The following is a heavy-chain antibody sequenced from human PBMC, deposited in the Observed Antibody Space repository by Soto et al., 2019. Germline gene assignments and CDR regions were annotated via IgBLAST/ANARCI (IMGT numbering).Heavy chain of an antibody. D-gene: IGHD3-10*01. Sequence: QVQLQQWGAGLLKPSETPSLTCAVYGGSFSGYQWSWIRQTPGKGLEWIGEINDSGNINYNPSLKSRVSIFVDTAKKQISLKLSSVTAADTAVYYCARGLILWFGELSRRGGYYYYMDVWGKGTTVTVSS. CDR3: ARGLILWFGELSRRGGYYYYMDV. CDR1: GGSFSGYQ. V-gene: IGHV4-34*01. J-gene: IGHJ6*03. CDR2: INDSGNI.